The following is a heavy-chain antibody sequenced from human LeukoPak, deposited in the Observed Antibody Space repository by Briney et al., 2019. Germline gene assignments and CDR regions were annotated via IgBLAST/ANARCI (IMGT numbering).Heavy chain of an antibody. CDR1: GFTFSSYG. Sequence: QPGGSLRLSCAASGFTFSSYGMHWVRQAPGKGLEWVAFIRYGGSNKYYADSVKGRFTISRDNSKNTLYLQMNSLRAEDTAVYYCAKSGVLRFLEWLLSPDYFDYWGQGTLVTVSS. CDR2: IRYGGSNK. J-gene: IGHJ4*02. CDR3: AKSGVLRFLEWLLSPDYFDY. D-gene: IGHD3-3*01. V-gene: IGHV3-30*02.